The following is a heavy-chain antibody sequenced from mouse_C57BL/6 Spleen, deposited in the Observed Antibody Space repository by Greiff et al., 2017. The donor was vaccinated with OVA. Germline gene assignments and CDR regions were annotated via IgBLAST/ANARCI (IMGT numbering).Heavy chain of an antibody. J-gene: IGHJ2*01. D-gene: IGHD2-1*01. CDR1: GYAFTNYL. Sequence: VQLQQSGAELVRPGPSVKVSCKASGYAFTNYLIEWVKQRPGQGLEWIGVINPGSGGTNYNEKFKGKATLTADKPSSTAYMQRSSLTSEDSAVYFCARVGKRGYFDYWGQGTTLTVSS. CDR2: INPGSGGT. V-gene: IGHV1-54*01. CDR3: ARVGKRGYFDY.